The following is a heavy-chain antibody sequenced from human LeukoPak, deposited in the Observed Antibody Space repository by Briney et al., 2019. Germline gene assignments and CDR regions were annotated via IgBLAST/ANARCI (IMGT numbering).Heavy chain of an antibody. CDR2: LYSGGSI. Sequence: PGGSLRLSCAASGLIVSSNYMSWVRQAPGKGLEWVSALYSGGSIYYADSVKGRFTISRDNSKNTLYLQMNSLRAEDTAAYYCARVDASAYCGGDCYSYYYYYGMDVWGQGTTVTVSS. D-gene: IGHD2-21*02. CDR1: GLIVSSNY. CDR3: ARVDASAYCGGDCYSYYYYYGMDV. J-gene: IGHJ6*02. V-gene: IGHV3-53*05.